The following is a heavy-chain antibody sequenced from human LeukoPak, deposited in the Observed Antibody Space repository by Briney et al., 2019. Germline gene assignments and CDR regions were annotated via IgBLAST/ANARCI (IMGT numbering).Heavy chain of an antibody. CDR3: AREAVVISYFDY. J-gene: IGHJ4*02. D-gene: IGHD4-23*01. CDR2: ISSSSSYI. V-gene: IGHV3-21*01. CDR1: GFTFSSYS. Sequence: GGSLRHSCAASGFTFSSYSMNWVRQAPGKGLEWVSSISSSSSYIYYADSVKGRFTISRDNAKNSLYLQMNSLRAEDTAVYYCAREAVVISYFDYWGQGTLVTVSS.